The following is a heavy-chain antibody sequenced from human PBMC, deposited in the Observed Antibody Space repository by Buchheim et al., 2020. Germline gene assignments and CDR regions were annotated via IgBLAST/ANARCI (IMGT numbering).Heavy chain of an antibody. Sequence: QVQLVQSGPEVKKPGASVKVSCKASGYTFTGYYMHWVRQAPGQGLEWMGVINPSGSSTSYAQKFQGRVIMTRDRSTSTVYLELSSLRSEDTAVYYCARDDVGGMDVWGQGTT. D-gene: IGHD3-10*02. V-gene: IGHV1-46*01. CDR2: INPSGSST. CDR3: ARDDVGGMDV. J-gene: IGHJ6*02. CDR1: GYTFTGYY.